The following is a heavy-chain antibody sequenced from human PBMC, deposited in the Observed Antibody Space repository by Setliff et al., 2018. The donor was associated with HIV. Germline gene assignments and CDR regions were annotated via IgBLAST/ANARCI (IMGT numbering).Heavy chain of an antibody. CDR2: IYPGDSDT. Sequence: PGASLKISCKGSGYSFTPYWIGWVRQMPGKGLEWMGIIYPGDSDTRYSPSFQGQVTISADKSISTAYLQWSSLKASDTAMYYCATSPLGYCSGGSCSHYFDYWGPGTLVTVSS. D-gene: IGHD2-15*01. V-gene: IGHV5-51*01. CDR1: GYSFTPYW. J-gene: IGHJ4*02. CDR3: ATSPLGYCSGGSCSHYFDY.